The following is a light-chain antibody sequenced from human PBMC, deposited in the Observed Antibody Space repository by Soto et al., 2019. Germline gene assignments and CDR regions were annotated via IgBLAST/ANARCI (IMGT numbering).Light chain of an antibody. CDR1: RSNIGSNY. Sequence: QSVLTQPPSASGTPGQRVTISCSGSRSNIGSNYVYRYQHLSGTAPKLLIYRNDRRPSGVPDRFSGSKSGTSASLAISGLRSEDEADYYCASWDDSLSGVVFGGGTKLTVL. J-gene: IGLJ2*01. CDR2: RND. V-gene: IGLV1-47*01. CDR3: ASWDDSLSGVV.